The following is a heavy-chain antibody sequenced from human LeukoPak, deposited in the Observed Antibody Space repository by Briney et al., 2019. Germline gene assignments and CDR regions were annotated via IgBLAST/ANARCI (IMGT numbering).Heavy chain of an antibody. CDR2: INHSGST. J-gene: IGHJ4*02. Sequence: SETLSLTCAVYGGSFSGYYWSWIRQLPGKGLEWIGEINHSGSTNYNPSLKSRVTISVDTSKNQFSLKLSSVTAADTAVYYCARVSDYVSYWGQGTLVTVSS. CDR3: ARVSDYVSY. CDR1: GGSFSGYY. V-gene: IGHV4-34*01. D-gene: IGHD4-17*01.